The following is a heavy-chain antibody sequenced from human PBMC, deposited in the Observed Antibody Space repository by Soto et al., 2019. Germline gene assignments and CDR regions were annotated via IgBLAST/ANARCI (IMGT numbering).Heavy chain of an antibody. Sequence: ASVKVSCKASGYTFTSYGISWVRRAPGQGLEWMGWISAYNGNTNYAQKLQGRVTMTTDTSTSTAYMELRSLRSDDTAVYYCARDRLRGYDSSGFYSWGQGTLVTVSS. J-gene: IGHJ4*02. CDR1: GYTFTSYG. CDR3: ARDRLRGYDSSGFYS. V-gene: IGHV1-18*01. D-gene: IGHD3-22*01. CDR2: ISAYNGNT.